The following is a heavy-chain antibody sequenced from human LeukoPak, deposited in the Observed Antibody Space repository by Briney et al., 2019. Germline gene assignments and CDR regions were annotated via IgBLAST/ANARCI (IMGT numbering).Heavy chain of an antibody. V-gene: IGHV3-48*01. CDR2: LTIDLSII. CDR3: VRDKDWAFDY. D-gene: IGHD3-9*01. J-gene: IGHJ4*02. Sequence: PVQSLDSASVLTIDLSIIDCADSVKGRFTISRDKAKNSLYLQMNSLRAEDTAVYYCVRDKDWAFDYWGQGTLIAVSS.